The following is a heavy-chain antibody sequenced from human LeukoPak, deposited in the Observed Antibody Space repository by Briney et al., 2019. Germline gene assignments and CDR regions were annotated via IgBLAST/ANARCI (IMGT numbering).Heavy chain of an antibody. CDR2: ISYDGSNK. V-gene: IGHV3-30-3*01. Sequence: GGSLRLSCAASGFTFSSYAMHWVRQAPGKGLEWVAVISYDGSNKYYADSVKGRFTISRDNSKNTLYLQMNSLRAEDTAVYYCAREQGSSSRLGAVDIWGQGTMVTVSS. J-gene: IGHJ3*02. D-gene: IGHD6-6*01. CDR1: GFTFSSYA. CDR3: AREQGSSSRLGAVDI.